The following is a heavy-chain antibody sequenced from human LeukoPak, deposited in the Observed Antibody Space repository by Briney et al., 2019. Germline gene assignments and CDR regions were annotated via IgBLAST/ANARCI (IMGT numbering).Heavy chain of an antibody. J-gene: IGHJ4*02. V-gene: IGHV4-39*01. CDR3: ARQVSVIGNRPPFDY. Sequence: SETLSLTCTVSGGSISSSSHYWGWIRQPPGKGLEWIGSIYYSGSTYYNPSLKSRVTISVDTSKNQFSLKLSSVTAADTAVYYCARQVSVIGNRPPFDYWGQGTLVTVSS. CDR1: GGSISSSSHY. CDR2: IYYSGST. D-gene: IGHD3-22*01.